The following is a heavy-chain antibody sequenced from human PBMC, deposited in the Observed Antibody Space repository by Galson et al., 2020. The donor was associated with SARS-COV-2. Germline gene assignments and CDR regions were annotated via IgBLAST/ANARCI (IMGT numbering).Heavy chain of an antibody. V-gene: IGHV3-11*01. CDR3: ARESWSSLEP. CDR2: IKNRVDTI. D-gene: IGHD3-3*01. CDR1: AFTFSDAH. J-gene: IGHJ5*02. Sequence: GGSLRLSCAASAFTFSDAHMTWIRQAPGKGLEWISYIKNRVDTISYADSVKGRFTISRDNTKNLLYLQMNSLRVEDTAMYYCARESWSSLEPCVQGTLVTVST.